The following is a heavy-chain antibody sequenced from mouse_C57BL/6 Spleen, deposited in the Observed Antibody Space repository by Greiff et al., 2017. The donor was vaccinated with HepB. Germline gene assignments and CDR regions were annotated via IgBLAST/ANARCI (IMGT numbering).Heavy chain of an antibody. CDR1: GYTFTSYW. D-gene: IGHD6-2*01. CDR3: ARFSAFSGDFDY. CDR2: IDPSDSYT. J-gene: IGHJ2*01. Sequence: VQLQQPGAELVKPGASVKLSCKASGYTFTSYWMQWVKQRPGQGLEWIGEIDPSDSYTNYNQKFKGKATLTVDTSSSTAYMQISSLTSEDSAVYYCARFSAFSGDFDYWGQGTTLTVSS. V-gene: IGHV1-50*01.